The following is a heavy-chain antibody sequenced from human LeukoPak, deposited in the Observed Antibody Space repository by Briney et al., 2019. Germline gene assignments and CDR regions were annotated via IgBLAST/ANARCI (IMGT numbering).Heavy chain of an antibody. CDR1: GGTFSSYA. CDR3: ARDFPWDCSGGSSSPDS. Sequence: SVKVSCKASGGTFSSYAISWVRQAPGQGLEWMGRIIPILGIANYAQKFQGRVTITADKSTSTAYMELSSLRSEDTAVYYCARDFPWDCSGGSSSPDSWGQGPLVTVSS. V-gene: IGHV1-69*04. D-gene: IGHD2-15*01. CDR2: IIPILGIA. J-gene: IGHJ5*01.